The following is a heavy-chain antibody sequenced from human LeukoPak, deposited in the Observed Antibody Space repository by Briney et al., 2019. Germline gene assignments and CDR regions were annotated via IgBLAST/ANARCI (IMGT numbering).Heavy chain of an antibody. CDR2: IKQDGSEK. J-gene: IGHJ6*03. D-gene: IGHD4-17*01. CDR1: GFTFSSYW. Sequence: GGSLRLSCAASGFTFSSYWMSWVRQAPGKGLEWVANIKQDGSEKYYVDSVKGRFTISRDNAKNSLYLQMNSLRAEDTAVYYCARVGHGDYLNYYYYMDVWGKGTTVTTSS. CDR3: ARVGHGDYLNYYYYMDV. V-gene: IGHV3-7*01.